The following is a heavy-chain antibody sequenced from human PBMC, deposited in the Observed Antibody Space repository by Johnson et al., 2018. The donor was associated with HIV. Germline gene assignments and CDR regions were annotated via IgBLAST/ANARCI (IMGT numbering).Heavy chain of an antibody. D-gene: IGHD3-22*01. CDR2: IYSGGST. CDR3: ARDHTMIVWGGAFDI. Sequence: VQLVESWGGVVQPGRSLRLSCAASGFTVSSNYMSWVRQAPGKGLEWVSVIYSGGSTYYADSVKGRFTISRDNSKNTLYLQMNSLRAEDTAVYYCARDHTMIVWGGAFDIWGQGTLVTVSS. CDR1: GFTVSSNY. V-gene: IGHV3-66*01. J-gene: IGHJ3*02.